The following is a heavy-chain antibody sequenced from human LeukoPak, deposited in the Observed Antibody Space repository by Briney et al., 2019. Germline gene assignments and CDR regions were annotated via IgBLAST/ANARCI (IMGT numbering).Heavy chain of an antibody. D-gene: IGHD3-10*01. CDR2: YDGSNK. J-gene: IGHJ4*02. Sequence: YDGSNKYYADSVKGRSTISRDNSKNTLYLQMNSLRAEDTAVYYCAKDRNGPYYYGSGSPNYWGQGTLVTVSS. CDR3: AKDRNGPYYYGSGSPNY. V-gene: IGHV3-30-3*02.